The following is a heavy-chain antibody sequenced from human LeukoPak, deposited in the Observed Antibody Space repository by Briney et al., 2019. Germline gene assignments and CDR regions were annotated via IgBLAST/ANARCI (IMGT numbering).Heavy chain of an antibody. V-gene: IGHV4-59*01. CDR2: IYYSGNT. CDR1: GGSISNYY. D-gene: IGHD1-26*01. J-gene: IGHJ4*02. CDR3: ARSSGWDTEFDY. Sequence: SETLSLTCTVSGGSISNYYWSWIRQPPGKGLEWIGYIYYSGNTNYNPSLTSRVTISVDTSKNQFSLKLSSVTAADTAVYYCARSSGWDTEFDYWGQGTLVTVSS.